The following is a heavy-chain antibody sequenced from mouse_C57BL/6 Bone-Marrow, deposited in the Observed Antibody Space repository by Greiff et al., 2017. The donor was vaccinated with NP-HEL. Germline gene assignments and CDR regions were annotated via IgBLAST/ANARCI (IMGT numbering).Heavy chain of an antibody. CDR3: ARWERTTVVAHWYFDV. CDR1: GYTFTSYD. J-gene: IGHJ1*03. V-gene: IGHV1-85*01. Sequence: VQLQQSGPELVKPGASVKLSCKASGYTFTSYDINWVKQRPGQGLEWIGWIYPRDGSTKYNEKFKGKATLTVDTSSSTAYMELHSLTSEDSAVYFCARWERTTVVAHWYFDVWGTGTTVTVSS. D-gene: IGHD1-1*01. CDR2: IYPRDGST.